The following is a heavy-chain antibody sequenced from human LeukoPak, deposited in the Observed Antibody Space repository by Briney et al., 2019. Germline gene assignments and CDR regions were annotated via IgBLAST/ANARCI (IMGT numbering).Heavy chain of an antibody. CDR2: IYYSENT. V-gene: IGHV4-59*01. CDR1: GDSISSYY. J-gene: IGHJ5*02. Sequence: PSETLSLTCTVSGDSISSYYWSWIRQPPGKGLEWIGYIYYSENTNYNPSLKSRVTISVDTSKNQFSLNLSSVTAADTAVYYCARGLIVGATWGENSNCFDPWGQGTLVTVSS. D-gene: IGHD1-26*01. CDR3: ARGLIVGATWGENSNCFDP.